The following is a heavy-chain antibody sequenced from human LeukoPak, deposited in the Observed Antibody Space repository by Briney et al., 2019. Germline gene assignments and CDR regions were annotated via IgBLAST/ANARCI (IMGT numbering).Heavy chain of an antibody. V-gene: IGHV4-39*07. CDR2: IYYSGST. CDR3: AREGVVPAASTYYFDY. D-gene: IGHD2-2*01. CDR1: GGSISSSSYY. J-gene: IGHJ4*02. Sequence: PSETLSLTCTVSGGSISSSSYYWGWIRQPPGKGLEWIGSIYYSGSTYYNPSLKSRVTISVDTSKNQFSLKLSSVTAADTAVYYCAREGVVPAASTYYFDYWGQGTLVTVSS.